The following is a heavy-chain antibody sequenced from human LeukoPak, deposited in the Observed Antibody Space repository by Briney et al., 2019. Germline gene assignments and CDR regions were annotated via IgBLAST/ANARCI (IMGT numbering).Heavy chain of an antibody. CDR3: AREVYDNSGYYYYYYYVDV. J-gene: IGHJ6*03. Sequence: GGSLRLSCAASGFTFDDYGMSWVRQAPGKGLEWVSGINWNGGSTGYADSVKGRFTISRDNAKNSLYLQMNSLRAEDTALYYCAREVYDNSGYYYYYYYVDVWGKGTTVTVSS. CDR1: GFTFDDYG. D-gene: IGHD3-22*01. CDR2: INWNGGST. V-gene: IGHV3-20*04.